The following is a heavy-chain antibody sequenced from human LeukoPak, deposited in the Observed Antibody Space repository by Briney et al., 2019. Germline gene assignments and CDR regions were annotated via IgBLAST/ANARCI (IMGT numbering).Heavy chain of an antibody. Sequence: SETLSLTCTVSGDSISGSYWTWIRQPPGKGLEWIGYIHYSGSTNYNPSLKSRVTISLNTSKNQFSLNLSSVTAADTAVYYCARQSYYGSGRRDDAFDIWGQGTMVTVSS. V-gene: IGHV4-59*08. D-gene: IGHD3-10*01. CDR2: IHYSGST. CDR3: ARQSYYGSGRRDDAFDI. J-gene: IGHJ3*02. CDR1: GDSISGSY.